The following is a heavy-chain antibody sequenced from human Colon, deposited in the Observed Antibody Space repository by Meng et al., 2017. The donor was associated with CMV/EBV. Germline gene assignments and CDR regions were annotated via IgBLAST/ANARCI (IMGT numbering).Heavy chain of an antibody. CDR2: INHNGIT. D-gene: IGHD3-3*01. CDR3: ARQIWSGSLYNWFDP. CDR1: GLPLSGYH. V-gene: IGHV4-34*01. Sequence: VSGLPLSGYHWSWIRQAPGKDLEWIGDINHNGITKYNPSLKSRLTMSVDMSGNEFSLRLSSVTAADTAVYYCARQIWSGSLYNWFDPWGQGTLVTVSS. J-gene: IGHJ5*02.